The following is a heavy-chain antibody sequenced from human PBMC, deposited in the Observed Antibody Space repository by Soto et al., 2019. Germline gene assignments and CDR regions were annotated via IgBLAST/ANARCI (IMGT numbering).Heavy chain of an antibody. D-gene: IGHD3-16*01. J-gene: IGHJ6*02. CDR1: GGSISSEYFH. V-gene: IGHV4-30-4*08. CDR3: AREGDGGDRDYYVLDV. CDR2: IHYTGSI. Sequence: PSETLSLTCAVSGGSISSEYFHWTWIRQSPGKGLEWIGYIHYTGSIMYNPSFKSRLTMAVDTTKNQFSLQLTSVTAADTAVYFCAREGDGGDRDYYVLDVWGQGTTVTVSS.